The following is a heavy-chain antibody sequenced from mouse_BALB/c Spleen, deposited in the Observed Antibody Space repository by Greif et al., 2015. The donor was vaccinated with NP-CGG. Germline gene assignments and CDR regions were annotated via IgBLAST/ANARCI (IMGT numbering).Heavy chain of an antibody. CDR1: GFTFSDYY. CDR3: ARDGRHAWFAY. Sequence: EVQVVESGGGLVKPGGSLNLSCAASGFTFSDYYMYWVRQTPEKRLEGVATISDGGSYTYYPDSVKGRFTISRDNAKNNLYLQMSSLKSEDTAMYYCARDGRHAWFAYWGQGTLVTVSA. J-gene: IGHJ3*01. CDR2: ISDGGSYT. D-gene: IGHD6-1*01. V-gene: IGHV5-4*02.